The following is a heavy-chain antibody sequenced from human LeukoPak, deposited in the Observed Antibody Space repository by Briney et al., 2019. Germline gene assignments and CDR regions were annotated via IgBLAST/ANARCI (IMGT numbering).Heavy chain of an antibody. J-gene: IGHJ4*02. CDR2: INTYNVNT. Sequence: ASVKVSCKASGYTFTSYLINWVRQAPGQGLEWMGWINTYNVNTNYAQKFQGRVTLTTDASTSTAYMELRSLRSDDTAVYYCARGSRRGYSYGYDYWGQGTLVTVSS. CDR3: ARGSRRGYSYGYDY. D-gene: IGHD5-18*01. CDR1: GYTFTSYL. V-gene: IGHV1-18*01.